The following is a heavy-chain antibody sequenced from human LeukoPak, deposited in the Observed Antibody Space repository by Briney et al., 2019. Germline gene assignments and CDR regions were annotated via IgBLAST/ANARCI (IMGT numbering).Heavy chain of an antibody. D-gene: IGHD4-23*01. Sequence: PGGTLRPSCAASGFTFSSYGMSWVRQAPGKGLEWVSSISGSSYYIYYADSVKGRFTISRDNAKNSLYLQMNSLRAEDTALYYCAKDIYGGNWPNDYWGQGTLVTVSS. CDR2: ISGSSYYI. J-gene: IGHJ4*02. CDR1: GFTFSSYG. CDR3: AKDIYGGNWPNDY. V-gene: IGHV3-21*01.